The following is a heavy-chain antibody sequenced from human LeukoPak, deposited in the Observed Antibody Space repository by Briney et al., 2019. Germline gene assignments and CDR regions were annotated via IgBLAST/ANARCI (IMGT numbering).Heavy chain of an antibody. CDR3: AKDPVGYGGNYFDY. D-gene: IGHD4-23*01. V-gene: IGHV3-43D*03. CDR2: ISWDGGST. J-gene: IGHJ4*02. Sequence: GGSLRLSCAASGFTFDEYAMHWVRQAPEKGLEWVSLISWDGGSTYYADSVKGRFTISRDNSKNSLHLQMNSLRAEDTALYYCAKDPVGYGGNYFDYWGQGTLVTVSS. CDR1: GFTFDEYA.